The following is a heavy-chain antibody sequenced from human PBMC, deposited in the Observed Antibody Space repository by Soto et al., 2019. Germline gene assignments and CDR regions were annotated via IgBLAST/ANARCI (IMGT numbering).Heavy chain of an antibody. CDR2: ISAYNGNT. V-gene: IGHV1-18*01. Sequence: QVQLVQSGAEVKKPGASVKVSCKASGYTFTSYGISWVRQAPGQGLEWMGWISAYNGNTNYAQKLQGRVTMTTDTSTSTAYMELRSPRSDDTAVYYCARVGLLWFGELLSRADIWGQGTMVTVSS. CDR1: GYTFTSYG. D-gene: IGHD3-10*01. J-gene: IGHJ3*02. CDR3: ARVGLLWFGELLSRADI.